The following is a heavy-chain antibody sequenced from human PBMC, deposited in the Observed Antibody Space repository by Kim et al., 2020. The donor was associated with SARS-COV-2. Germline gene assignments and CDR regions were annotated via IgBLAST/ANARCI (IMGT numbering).Heavy chain of an antibody. V-gene: IGHV3-30*18. CDR3: AKGRGREESLLPEFDY. D-gene: IGHD2-21*02. CDR1: GFTFTNYG. CDR2: ITYDGSNK. J-gene: IGHJ4*02. Sequence: GGSLRLSCAASGFTFTNYGINWVRQAPGKGLEWVSFITYDGSNKYYADSVKGRFTISRDNSKNTLYLQMNSLRTEDTAVYYCAKGRGREESLLPEFDYWGQGALVTVSS.